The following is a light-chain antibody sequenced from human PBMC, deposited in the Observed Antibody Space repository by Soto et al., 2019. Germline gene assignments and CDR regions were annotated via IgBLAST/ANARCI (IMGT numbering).Light chain of an antibody. CDR3: SSYTTSSTRFYV. Sequence: QSVLTQPASVSGSPGQSITISCTGSDSDVGGYNTVSWFQQHPGEVPKLMIYDVNNRPSGVSHRFSGSKSANTASLTISGLQAEDEADYYCSSYTTSSTRFYVFGTGTKVTVL. J-gene: IGLJ1*01. CDR2: DVN. CDR1: DSDVGGYNT. V-gene: IGLV2-14*03.